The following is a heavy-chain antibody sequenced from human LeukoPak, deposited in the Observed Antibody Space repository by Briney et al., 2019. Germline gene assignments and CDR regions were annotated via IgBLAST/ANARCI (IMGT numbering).Heavy chain of an antibody. CDR3: ARRGYCSSTSCYATYDWFDP. CDR1: GGSISSYY. Sequence: SETLSLTCTVSGGSISSYYWSWIRQPPGKGLEWIGYNYYSGSTNYNPSLKSRVTISVDTSKNQFSLKLSSVTAADTAVYYCARRGYCSSTSCYATYDWFDPWGQGTLVTVSS. J-gene: IGHJ5*02. CDR2: NYYSGST. V-gene: IGHV4-59*08. D-gene: IGHD2-2*01.